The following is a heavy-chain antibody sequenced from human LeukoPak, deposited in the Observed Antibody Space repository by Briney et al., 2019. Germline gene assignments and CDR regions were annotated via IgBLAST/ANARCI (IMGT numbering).Heavy chain of an antibody. CDR3: ARWQSGYDGRRRGYFDY. CDR1: GGSFSGYY. CDR2: INHSGST. D-gene: IGHD5-12*01. V-gene: IGHV4-34*01. J-gene: IGHJ4*02. Sequence: SETLSLTCAVYGGSFSGYYWSWIRQPPGKGLEWIGEINHSGSTNYNPSLKSRVTISVDTSKNQFSLKLSSVTAADTAVYYCARWQSGYDGRRRGYFDYWGQGTLVTVSS.